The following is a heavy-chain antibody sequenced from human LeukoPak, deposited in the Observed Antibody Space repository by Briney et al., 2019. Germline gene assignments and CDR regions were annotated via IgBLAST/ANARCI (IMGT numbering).Heavy chain of an antibody. D-gene: IGHD1-1*01. J-gene: IGHJ4*02. CDR3: VKITSVTGGDC. CDR2: ISNSGGSS. V-gene: IGHV3-64D*09. CDR1: GFTFSAYA. Sequence: GGSLRLSCSASGFTFSAYAMYWVRQAPGKGLEYVSGISNSGGSSFYADSVKGRFTISRDNSKNTLYLQMSSLRAEDTAVYYCVKITSVTGGDCWGQGTRLTVSS.